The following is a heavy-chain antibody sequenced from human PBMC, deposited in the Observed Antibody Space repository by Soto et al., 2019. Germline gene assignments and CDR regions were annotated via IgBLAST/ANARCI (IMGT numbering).Heavy chain of an antibody. J-gene: IGHJ6*02. CDR1: GGSFSGYY. V-gene: IGHV4-34*01. D-gene: IGHD6-13*01. Sequence: SETLSLTCAVYGGSFSGYYWSWIRQPPGKGLEWIGEINHSGSTNYNPSLKRRVTISVDTSKNQFSLKLSSVTAADTAVYYCARGLNPTSSSWKYYYYYYGMDVWGQGTTVTVSS. CDR2: INHSGST. CDR3: ARGLNPTSSSWKYYYYYYGMDV.